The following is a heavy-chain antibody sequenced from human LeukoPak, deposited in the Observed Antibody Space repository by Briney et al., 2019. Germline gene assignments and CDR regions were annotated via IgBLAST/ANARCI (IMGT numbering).Heavy chain of an antibody. V-gene: IGHV3-30*04. D-gene: IGHD2-21*01. CDR1: GFTFSSYA. CDR3: AKDRLSAGIAVRFDP. J-gene: IGHJ5*02. Sequence: PGRSLRLSCAASGFTFSSYAMHWVRQAPGKGLEWVAVISYDGSNKYYADSVKGRFTISRDNSKNTLYLQMNSLRAEDTAVYYCAKDRLSAGIAVRFDPWGQGTLVTVSS. CDR2: ISYDGSNK.